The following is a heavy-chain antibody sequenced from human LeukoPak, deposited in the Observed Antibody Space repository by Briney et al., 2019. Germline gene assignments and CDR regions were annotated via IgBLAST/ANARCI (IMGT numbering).Heavy chain of an antibody. CDR3: AKGNGDYGNWFDP. V-gene: IGHV1-69-2*01. D-gene: IGHD4-17*01. CDR2: VDPEDGVT. CDR1: GYSFSDNY. J-gene: IGHJ5*02. Sequence: ASVKISCKVSGYSFSDNYIHWVQQAPGKGLEWVGLVDPEDGVTIYAEKFQGRVTMIADTSTDTAYMELSSLKSEATAVYYCAKGNGDYGNWFDPWGQGTPVTVSS.